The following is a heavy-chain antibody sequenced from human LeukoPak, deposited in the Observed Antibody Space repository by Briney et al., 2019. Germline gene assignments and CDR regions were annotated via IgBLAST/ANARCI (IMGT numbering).Heavy chain of an antibody. CDR2: VKGDGITT. V-gene: IGHV3-74*01. D-gene: IGHD3-10*01. CDR1: GFTFRSYW. J-gene: IGHJ4*02. Sequence: GGSLRLSCAASGFTFRSYWMHWFRRSPGKGLVWVSRVKGDGITTSYADSVKGRFTISRDNAKNTLYLQMNSLRAEDTAVYYCARLKIGGSGSYYFDYWGQGTLVTVSS. CDR3: ARLKIGGSGSYYFDY.